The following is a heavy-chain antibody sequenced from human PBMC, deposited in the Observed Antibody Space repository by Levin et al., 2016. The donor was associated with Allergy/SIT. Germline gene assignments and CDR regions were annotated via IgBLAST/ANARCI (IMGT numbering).Heavy chain of an antibody. Sequence: WVRQAPGQGLEWMGGIIPIFGTANYAQKFQGRVTITADESTSTAYMELSSLRSEDTAVYYCARSPGLELRPHYYYGMDVWGQGTTVTVSS. D-gene: IGHD1-7*01. J-gene: IGHJ6*02. CDR3: ARSPGLELRPHYYYGMDV. V-gene: IGHV1-69*01. CDR2: IIPIFGTA.